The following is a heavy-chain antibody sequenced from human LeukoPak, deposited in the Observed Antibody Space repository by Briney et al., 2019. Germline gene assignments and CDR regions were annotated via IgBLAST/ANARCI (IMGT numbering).Heavy chain of an antibody. D-gene: IGHD4-11*01. J-gene: IGHJ1*01. CDR2: INPNSGGT. CDR3: AVTTVTTVGCIQH. Sequence: ASVKVSCKASGYTFTGYYIHWVRQAPGQGLEWMGWINPNSGGTNYAQKFQGRVTMTRDTSISTAYMELSRLRSDDTAVYYCAVTTVTTVGCIQHWGQGTLVTVSS. V-gene: IGHV1-2*02. CDR1: GYTFTGYY.